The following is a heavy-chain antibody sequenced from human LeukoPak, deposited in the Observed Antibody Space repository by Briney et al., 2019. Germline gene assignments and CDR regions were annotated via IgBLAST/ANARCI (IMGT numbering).Heavy chain of an antibody. CDR1: RYTFTGYV. Sequence: ASVKVSCKACRYTFTGYVINWVQQATGQGLEWMGWMNPNSGNTGYAQKFQGRVTITRNTSISTAYMELSSMRSEDTAVYYCARGSSSSYYYYYMDVWGKGTTVTVSS. CDR2: MNPNSGNT. V-gene: IGHV1-8*03. D-gene: IGHD6-6*01. CDR3: ARGSSSSYYYYYMDV. J-gene: IGHJ6*03.